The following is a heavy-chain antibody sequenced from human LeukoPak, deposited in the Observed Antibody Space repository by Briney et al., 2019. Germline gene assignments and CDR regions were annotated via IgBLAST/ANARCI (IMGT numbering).Heavy chain of an antibody. V-gene: IGHV3-21*01. CDR1: GFTFSSYS. J-gene: IGHJ4*02. CDR2: ISSSSGYI. D-gene: IGHD6-19*01. Sequence: GGSLRLSCAASGFTFSSYSMNWVRQAPGKGLEWVSSISSSSGYIYYADSVKGRFTISRDNAKNSLYLQMNSLRAEDTAVYYCAGGYSSGWVPFDYWGQGTLVTVSS. CDR3: AGGYSSGWVPFDY.